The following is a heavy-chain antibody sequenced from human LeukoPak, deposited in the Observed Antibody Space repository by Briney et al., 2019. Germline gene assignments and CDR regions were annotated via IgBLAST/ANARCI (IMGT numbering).Heavy chain of an antibody. D-gene: IGHD2-15*01. CDR3: ASSSLHCSAGNCPFLADEC. CDR1: GFIFSNYA. Sequence: GGSLRLSCAVSGFIFSNYAMHWVRQAPGMGLEWVAVISYDGINKYYTDSVKGRFTISRDNSRNTLYLQMNSLRPDDSAVYYCASSSLHCSAGNCPFLADECWGQGTLVTVSS. CDR2: ISYDGINK. J-gene: IGHJ4*02. V-gene: IGHV3-30*04.